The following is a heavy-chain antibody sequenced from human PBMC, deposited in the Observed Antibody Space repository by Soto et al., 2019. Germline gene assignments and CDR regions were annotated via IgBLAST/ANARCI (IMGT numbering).Heavy chain of an antibody. J-gene: IGHJ4*02. CDR3: AKISGGSGSYYSLFSDFDY. Sequence: AGGSLRLSCAASGFTFSSYAMSWVRQAPGKGLEWVSAISGSGGSTYYADSVKGRFTISRDNSKNTLYLQMNSLRAEDTAVYYCAKISGGSGSYYSLFSDFDYWGQGTLVTVSS. D-gene: IGHD3-10*01. CDR2: ISGSGGST. V-gene: IGHV3-23*01. CDR1: GFTFSSYA.